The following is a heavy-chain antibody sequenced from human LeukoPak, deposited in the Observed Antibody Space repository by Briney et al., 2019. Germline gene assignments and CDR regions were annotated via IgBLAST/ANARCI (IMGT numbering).Heavy chain of an antibody. CDR2: ISAYSGHR. CDR1: GYTFTSYD. CDR3: ARDDGSGWNLDY. D-gene: IGHD3-10*01. Sequence: ASVKVSCKASGYTFTSYDINWVRQATGQGLEWLGCISAYSGHRNYAQKVQGRVTVTTDTSTSTAYMELRSLRSDDTAVYYCARDDGSGWNLDYWGQGTLVTVSS. V-gene: IGHV1-18*01. J-gene: IGHJ4*02.